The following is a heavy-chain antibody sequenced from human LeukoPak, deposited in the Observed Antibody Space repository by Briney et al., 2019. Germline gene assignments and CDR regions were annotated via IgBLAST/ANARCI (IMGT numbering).Heavy chain of an antibody. Sequence: GGSPRLSRAASGFTFSSHSMNWVRQAPGKVLEWVSSISSSSSYIYYANSVKGRCTNSRDNAKNSLYLQMNSLRAEDTAVYYCATYSTDDFDYWGQGTLVTVSS. CDR3: ATYSTDDFDY. CDR2: ISSSSSYI. V-gene: IGHV3-21*01. J-gene: IGHJ4*02. CDR1: GFTFSSHS. D-gene: IGHD2/OR15-2a*01.